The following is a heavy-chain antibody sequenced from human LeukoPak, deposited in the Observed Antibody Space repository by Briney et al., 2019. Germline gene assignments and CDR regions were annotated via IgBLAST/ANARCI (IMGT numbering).Heavy chain of an antibody. J-gene: IGHJ4*02. D-gene: IGHD3-22*01. CDR1: GYTFTSYG. Sequence: ASVKVSCKASGYTFTSYGISWVRQAPGQGLEWMGWISAYNGNTNYAQKLQGRVTMTTDTSTSTAYMVLRSLRSDDTAVYYCARSPGITMIVVVITPFDYWGQGTLVTVSS. CDR3: ARSPGITMIVVVITPFDY. V-gene: IGHV1-18*01. CDR2: ISAYNGNT.